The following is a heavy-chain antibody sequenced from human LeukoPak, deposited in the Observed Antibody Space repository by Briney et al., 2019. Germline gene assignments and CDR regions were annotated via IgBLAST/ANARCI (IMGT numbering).Heavy chain of an antibody. D-gene: IGHD5/OR15-5a*01. J-gene: IGHJ4*02. CDR1: GFSVSSNY. Sequence: PGGSLRLSCAASGFSVSSNYMSWVRQAPGKGLEWVSVIYSGDRTYYADSVKGRFTISRDSSKNTLYLQMNNLRVEDTAVYYCKRVSMSQYWGQGTLVTVSS. V-gene: IGHV3-53*01. CDR2: IYSGDRT. CDR3: KRVSMSQY.